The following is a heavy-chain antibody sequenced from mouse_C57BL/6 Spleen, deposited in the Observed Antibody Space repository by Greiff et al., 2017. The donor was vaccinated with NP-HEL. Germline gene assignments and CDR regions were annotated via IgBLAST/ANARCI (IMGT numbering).Heavy chain of an antibody. J-gene: IGHJ2*01. CDR1: GFTFSDYG. CDR3: ARDLYYDYDPVLGY. CDR2: ISSGSSTI. Sequence: EVQLVESGGGLVKPGGSLKLSCAASGFTFSDYGMHWVRQAPEKGLEWVAYISSGSSTIYYADTVKGRFTISRDNAKNTLFLQMTSLRSEDTAMYYCARDLYYDYDPVLGYWGQGTTLTVSS. D-gene: IGHD2-4*01. V-gene: IGHV5-17*01.